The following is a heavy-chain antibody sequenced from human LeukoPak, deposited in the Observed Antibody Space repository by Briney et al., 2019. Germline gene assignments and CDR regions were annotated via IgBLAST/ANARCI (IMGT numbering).Heavy chain of an antibody. Sequence: GRSLRLSCAASGFSIRDYYMGWVRQAPGKGLEWVGRSIMKRDSHTTEYAASVKGRFSISRDDSKKSRLLQMNSLKPGDTAVYYCARVGSLDGLVYFDFWGQGTLVTVSS. CDR3: ARVGSLDGLVYFDF. J-gene: IGHJ4*01. D-gene: IGHD2-8*01. V-gene: IGHV3-72*01. CDR2: SIMKRDSHTT. CDR1: GFSIRDYY.